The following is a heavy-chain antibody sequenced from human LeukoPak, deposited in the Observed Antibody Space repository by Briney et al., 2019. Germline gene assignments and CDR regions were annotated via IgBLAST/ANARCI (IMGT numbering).Heavy chain of an antibody. CDR2: INTNTGNP. D-gene: IGHD6-13*01. CDR3: ARVRGIAAAEAFDY. CDR1: GYTFTGYY. J-gene: IGHJ4*02. Sequence: GASVKVSCKASGYTFTGYYMHWVRQAPGQGLEWMGWINTNTGNPTYAQGFTGRFVFSLDTSVSTAYLQISSLKAEDTAVYYCARVRGIAAAEAFDYWGQGTLVTVSS. V-gene: IGHV7-4-1*02.